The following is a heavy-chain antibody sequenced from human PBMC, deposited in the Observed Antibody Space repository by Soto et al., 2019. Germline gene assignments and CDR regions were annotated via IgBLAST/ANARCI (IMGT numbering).Heavy chain of an antibody. CDR1: GYTFFTYD. D-gene: IGHD5-12*01. CDR2: ISSYSGDT. V-gene: IGHV1-18*01. CDR3: ARHHGPTTSENWFDP. J-gene: IGHJ5*02. Sequence: QVHLVQSGVEVKTPGASVKVSCQDSGYTFFTYDISWVRQAPGQGLEWMGWISSYSGDTKYAQKCQGRVTMTTDTSTTTAYLELRSLRSDDTAVYYCARHHGPTTSENWFDPLGQGTLVTVSS.